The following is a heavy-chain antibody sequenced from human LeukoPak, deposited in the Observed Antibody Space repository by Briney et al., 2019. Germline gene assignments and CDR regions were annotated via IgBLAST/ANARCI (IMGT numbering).Heavy chain of an antibody. CDR2: ISISVSTI. Sequence: GGSLRLSCAASGFTFNDFSDYYLSWIRQARGKGLEWVSYISISVSTISHADSVKGRFAISRDNAKKSLSLQMDSLRAEDTAVYYCAAGYGSGSYSVWGQGTLVTVSS. J-gene: IGHJ4*02. CDR3: AAGYGSGSYSV. CDR1: GFTFNDFSDYY. D-gene: IGHD3-10*01. V-gene: IGHV3-11*01.